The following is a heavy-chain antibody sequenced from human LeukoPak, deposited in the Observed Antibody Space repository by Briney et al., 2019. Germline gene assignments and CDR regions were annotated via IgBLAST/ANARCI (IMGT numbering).Heavy chain of an antibody. D-gene: IGHD3-10*01. CDR2: IYTSGST. Sequence: PSETLSLTCTVSGGSISSYYWSWIRQPAGKGLEWIGRIYTSGSTNYNPSLKSRVTMSVDTSKNQFSLKLSSVTAADTAVYYCARDGRAVRGVRYYYYYYMDVWGKGTTVTVSS. CDR1: GGSISSYY. V-gene: IGHV4-4*07. J-gene: IGHJ6*03. CDR3: ARDGRAVRGVRYYYYYYMDV.